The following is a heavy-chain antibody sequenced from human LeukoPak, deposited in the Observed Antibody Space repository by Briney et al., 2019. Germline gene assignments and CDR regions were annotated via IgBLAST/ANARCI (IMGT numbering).Heavy chain of an antibody. J-gene: IGHJ4*02. CDR3: ARTGGTIDY. D-gene: IGHD2-8*02. Sequence: SETLPLTCTVSGCTISSGEFYWLGPPQPPGKDLEGIMHKYYSESYYYNPSLKSRVTISVDTSKNQFLLMHNPVTAAATAVYYCARTGGTIDYWGQGTLVSVCS. CDR1: GCTISSGEFY. V-gene: IGHV4-30-4*01. CDR2: KYYSESY.